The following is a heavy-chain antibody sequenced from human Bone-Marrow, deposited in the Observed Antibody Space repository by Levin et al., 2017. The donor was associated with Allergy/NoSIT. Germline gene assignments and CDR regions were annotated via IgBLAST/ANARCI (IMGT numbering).Heavy chain of an antibody. D-gene: IGHD6-19*01. J-gene: IGHJ4*02. Sequence: PGGSLRLSCAASGFTFSSYAMHWVRQAPGKGLEWVAVISYDGSNKYYADSVKGRFTISRDNSKNTLYLQMNSLRAEDTAVYYCAREIAVADSYFDYWGQGTLVTVSS. CDR1: GFTFSSYA. V-gene: IGHV3-30-3*01. CDR3: AREIAVADSYFDY. CDR2: ISYDGSNK.